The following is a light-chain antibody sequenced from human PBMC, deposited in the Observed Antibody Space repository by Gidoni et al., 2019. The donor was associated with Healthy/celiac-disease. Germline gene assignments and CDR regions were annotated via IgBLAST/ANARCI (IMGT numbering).Light chain of an antibody. CDR1: PSVSSY. J-gene: IGKJ2*03. CDR3: QQRSNWPPYS. Sequence: EIVLTQSPATLSLSPGERSTLSCRASPSVSSYLAWYQQKPGQAPRLLISDASNRATGIPARFSGSGSGTDFTITISSLEPEDFAVYYCQQRSNWPPYSFGQGTKLEIK. CDR2: DAS. V-gene: IGKV3-11*01.